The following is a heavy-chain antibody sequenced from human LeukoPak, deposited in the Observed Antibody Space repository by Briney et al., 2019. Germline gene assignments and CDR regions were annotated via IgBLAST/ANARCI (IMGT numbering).Heavy chain of an antibody. CDR2: ISYDGSNK. CDR3: AKPQGTAMALDS. J-gene: IGHJ4*02. Sequence: GRSLRLSCAASGFTFSSYGMHWVRQAPGKGLEWVAVISYDGSNKYYADSVKGRFTISRDNSKNTLYLQMNSLRAEDTAVYYCAKPQGTAMALDSWGQGTLVTVSS. V-gene: IGHV3-30*18. CDR1: GFTFSSYG. D-gene: IGHD5-18*01.